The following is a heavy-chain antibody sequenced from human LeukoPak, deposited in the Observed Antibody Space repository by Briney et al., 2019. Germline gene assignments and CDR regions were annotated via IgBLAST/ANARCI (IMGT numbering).Heavy chain of an antibody. D-gene: IGHD3-22*01. CDR1: GGSISSYY. Sequence: KPSETLSLTCTVSGGSISSYYWSWIRQPPGKGLEWIGYIYTSGSTNYNPSLKSRVTISVDTSKNQFSLKLSSVTAADTAVYYCARRRGYDSKTGHFDLWGRGTLVTVSS. V-gene: IGHV4-4*09. CDR3: ARRRGYDSKTGHFDL. CDR2: IYTSGST. J-gene: IGHJ2*01.